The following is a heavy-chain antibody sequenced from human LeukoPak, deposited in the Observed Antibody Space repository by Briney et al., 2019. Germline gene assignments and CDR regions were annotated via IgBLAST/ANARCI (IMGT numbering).Heavy chain of an antibody. Sequence: SETLSLTCTVSGGSISSYYWTWIRQPPGKGLEWIGYIFYTGSTNYNPSLKSRVTISVDTSKNQFSLKLSSVTAADTAVYYCARDRRGYSYAGYYCYMDVWGKGTTVTISS. D-gene: IGHD5-18*01. CDR2: IFYTGST. V-gene: IGHV4-59*12. CDR3: ARDRRGYSYAGYYCYMDV. CDR1: GGSISSYY. J-gene: IGHJ6*03.